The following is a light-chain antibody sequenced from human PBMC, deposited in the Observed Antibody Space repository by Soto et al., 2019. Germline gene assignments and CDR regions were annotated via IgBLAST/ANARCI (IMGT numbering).Light chain of an antibody. CDR1: QGISSY. V-gene: IGKV1-9*01. CDR2: AAS. Sequence: IQLTQSPSSLSASVGDRVAINCRASQGISSYLAWYQQKPGKAPKLLIYAASTLQSGVPSRFSGSGSGTDFTLTISSLQPEDFATYSCQQLNSYPRTFGQGTKLEIK. CDR3: QQLNSYPRT. J-gene: IGKJ2*01.